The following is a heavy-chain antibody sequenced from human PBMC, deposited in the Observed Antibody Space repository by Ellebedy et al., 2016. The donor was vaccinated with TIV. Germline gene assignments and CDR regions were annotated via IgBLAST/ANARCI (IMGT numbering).Heavy chain of an antibody. V-gene: IGHV1-2*04. Sequence: AASVKVSCKASGYTFTGYYLHWVRQAPGQGLEWMGWINCNSGGTNYAQEFQGWVTMTRDTSISTAYMELSRLRSDDTAVYYCARGIVGASAFYIWGQGTMVTVSS. J-gene: IGHJ3*02. CDR3: ARGIVGASAFYI. D-gene: IGHD1-26*01. CDR2: INCNSGGT. CDR1: GYTFTGYY.